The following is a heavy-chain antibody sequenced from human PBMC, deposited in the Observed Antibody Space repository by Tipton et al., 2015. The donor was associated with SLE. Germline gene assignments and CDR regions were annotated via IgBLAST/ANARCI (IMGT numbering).Heavy chain of an antibody. J-gene: IGHJ4*02. CDR3: ARWADYGDYAGY. Sequence: SGFTFSNYAMHWVRQAPGKGLEWVAVTWYDGSDKYYADSVRGRFTISRDNSKNTLYLQMNRLRAEDTAVYYCARWADYGDYAGYWSQGTLVTVSS. V-gene: IGHV3-33*01. CDR1: GFTFSNYA. CDR2: TWYDGSDK. D-gene: IGHD4-17*01.